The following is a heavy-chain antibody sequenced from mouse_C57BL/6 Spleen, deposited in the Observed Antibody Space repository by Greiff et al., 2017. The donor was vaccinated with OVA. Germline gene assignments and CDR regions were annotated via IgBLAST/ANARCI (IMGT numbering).Heavy chain of an antibody. CDR1: GFTFSSYA. CDR2: ISDGGSYT. D-gene: IGHD1-1*01. CDR3: ARSTVVATGGYFDY. J-gene: IGHJ2*01. Sequence: EVKLVESGGGLVKPGGSLKLSCAASGFTFSSYAMSWVRQTPEKRLEWVATISDGGSYTYYPDNVKGRFTISRDNAKNNLYLQMSHLKSEDTAMYYCARSTVVATGGYFDYWGQGTTLTVSS. V-gene: IGHV5-4*03.